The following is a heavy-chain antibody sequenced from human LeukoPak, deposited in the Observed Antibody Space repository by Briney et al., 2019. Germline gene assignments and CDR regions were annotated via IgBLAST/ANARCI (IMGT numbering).Heavy chain of an antibody. CDR1: GYTFTSYD. D-gene: IGHD5-18*01. CDR3: ARSPLYSYGLYYYYYYMDV. J-gene: IGHJ6*03. V-gene: IGHV1-8*02. CDR2: MNPNSGNT. Sequence: ASVKVSCKASGYTFTSYDINWVRQATGQGLEWMGWMNPNSGNTDYAQKLQGRVTMTTDTSTSTAYMELRSLRSDDTAVYYCARSPLYSYGLYYYYYYMDVWGKGTTVTISS.